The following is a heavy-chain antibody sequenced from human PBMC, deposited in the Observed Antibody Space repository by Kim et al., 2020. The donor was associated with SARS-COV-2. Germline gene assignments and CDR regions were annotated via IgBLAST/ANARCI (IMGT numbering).Heavy chain of an antibody. CDR3: ARSSTIVGGYFDS. Sequence: SYNPPLKSRVTLPVDPSKNRFSLKLTAVTAAATARYYCARSSTIVGGYFDSWGQGTLVTVSS. J-gene: IGHJ4*02. D-gene: IGHD3-22*01. V-gene: IGHV4-4*09.